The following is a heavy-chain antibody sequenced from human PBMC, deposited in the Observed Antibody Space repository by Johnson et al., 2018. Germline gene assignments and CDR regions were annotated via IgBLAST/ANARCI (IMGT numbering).Heavy chain of an antibody. CDR2: IKSKTDGGTT. Sequence: EVQLVESGGGLVKPGRSLRLSCAASGFTFSNAWMSWVRQAPGKGLEWVGRIKSKTDGGTTDYAAPVKGRFTISRDDSKNTLYRQMNSLKTEDTAVYYCTTDPFYYVWGSYRYGVYYGMDVWGQGTTVTVSS. CDR1: GFTFSNAW. D-gene: IGHD3-16*02. J-gene: IGHJ6*02. CDR3: TTDPFYYVWGSYRYGVYYGMDV. V-gene: IGHV3-15*01.